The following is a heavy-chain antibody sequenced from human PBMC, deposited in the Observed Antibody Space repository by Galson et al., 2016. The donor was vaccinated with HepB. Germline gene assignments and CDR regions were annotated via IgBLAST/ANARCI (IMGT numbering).Heavy chain of an antibody. CDR1: GASVNSSLW. CDR2: IFHSGST. V-gene: IGHV4-4*02. D-gene: IGHD3-22*01. Sequence: SETLSPTCAVSGASVNSSLWWNWVRQPPGKGLEWIGEIFHSGSTNYDPSLKSRVTISVDKSKKQFSLNLSSVTAADTAIYYCARDPAVYDGCGSYRWGPGILVTVSS. CDR3: ARDPAVYDGCGSYR. J-gene: IGHJ4*02.